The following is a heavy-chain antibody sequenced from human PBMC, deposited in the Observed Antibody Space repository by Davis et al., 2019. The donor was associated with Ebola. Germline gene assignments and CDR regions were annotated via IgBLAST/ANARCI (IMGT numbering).Heavy chain of an antibody. CDR1: GFTFSSYW. V-gene: IGHV3-7*01. D-gene: IGHD6-19*01. J-gene: IGHJ6*02. Sequence: GESLKISCAASGFTFSSYWMNWVRQAPGKGLEWVANIKQDGSEKYYVDSVKGRFTISRDNAKNSLYLQMNSLRAEDTAVYYCARDAQIAVASTRYYGMDVWGQGTTVTVSS. CDR3: ARDAQIAVASTRYYGMDV. CDR2: IKQDGSEK.